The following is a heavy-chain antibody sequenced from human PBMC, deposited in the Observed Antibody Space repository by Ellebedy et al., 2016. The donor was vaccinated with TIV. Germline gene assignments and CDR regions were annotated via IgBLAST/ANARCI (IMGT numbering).Heavy chain of an antibody. Sequence: MPSETLSLTCTVSGGSISSSSHYRGWIRQPPGKGLEWIGCIHYRGSTYYNPSLTSRVTILVDTSQSQFSLRLRSVTAADTAVYYCAGLPLLEKSSGCIDCWGQGTLVTVSS. CDR1: GGSISSSSHY. J-gene: IGHJ4*02. V-gene: IGHV4-39*07. CDR3: AGLPLLEKSSGCIDC. CDR2: IHYRGST. D-gene: IGHD6-19*01.